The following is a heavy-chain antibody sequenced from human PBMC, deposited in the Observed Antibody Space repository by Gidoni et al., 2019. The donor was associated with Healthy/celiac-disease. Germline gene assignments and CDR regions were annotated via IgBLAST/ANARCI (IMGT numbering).Heavy chain of an antibody. V-gene: IGHV4-34*01. J-gene: IGHJ5*02. CDR2: INHSGST. Sequence: QVQLQQWGAGLLKPSATLSLTCAVFGCSFSGYYWSWIRQPPGKGLEWIGEINHSGSTNYNPSLKSRVTISVDTSKNQFSLKLSSVTAADTAVYYCAKSQGVLHPGWFDPWGQGTLVTVSS. D-gene: IGHD3-3*01. CDR3: AKSQGVLHPGWFDP. CDR1: GCSFSGYY.